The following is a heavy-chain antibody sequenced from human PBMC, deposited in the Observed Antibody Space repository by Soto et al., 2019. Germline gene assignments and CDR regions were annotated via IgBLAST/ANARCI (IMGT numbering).Heavy chain of an antibody. V-gene: IGHV3-23*01. Sequence: GGSLRLSCAACGFTFSSYAMSWVPQAPGKGLEWVSAISGSGGSTYYADSVKGRFTISRDNSKNTLYLQMNSLRAEDTAVYYCAKDQRSRPTDFDYWGQGTLVTDSS. J-gene: IGHJ4*02. CDR2: ISGSGGST. CDR3: AKDQRSRPTDFDY. CDR1: GFTFSSYA. D-gene: IGHD1-26*01.